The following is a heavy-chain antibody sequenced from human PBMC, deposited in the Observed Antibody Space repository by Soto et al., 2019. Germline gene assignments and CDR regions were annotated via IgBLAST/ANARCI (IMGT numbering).Heavy chain of an antibody. CDR1: GYSFTSYW. J-gene: IGHJ6*02. CDR2: IDPSDSYT. Sequence: RGESLKISCKGSGYSFTSYWISWVRQMPGKGLEWMGRIDPSDSYTNYSPSFQGHVTISADKSISTAYLQWSSLKASDTAMYYCARQSQRVVAVAGTLYYYYGMDVWGQGTTVTVSS. D-gene: IGHD6-19*01. CDR3: ARQSQRVVAVAGTLYYYYGMDV. V-gene: IGHV5-10-1*01.